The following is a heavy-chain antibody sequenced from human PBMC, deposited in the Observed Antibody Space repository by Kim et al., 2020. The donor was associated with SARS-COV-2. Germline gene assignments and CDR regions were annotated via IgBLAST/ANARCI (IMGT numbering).Heavy chain of an antibody. V-gene: IGHV4-34*01. D-gene: IGHD3-10*01. J-gene: IGHJ4*02. CDR3: AREYLGRMVRGVPSDY. Sequence: SLKGRVTISVDTSKNQFSLKLSSVTAADTAVYYCAREYLGRMVRGVPSDYWGQGTLVTVSS.